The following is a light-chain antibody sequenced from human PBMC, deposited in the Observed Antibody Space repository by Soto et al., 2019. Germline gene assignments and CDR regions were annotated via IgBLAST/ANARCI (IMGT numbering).Light chain of an antibody. CDR1: SSDVGSYKL. Sequence: QSALTHPASVSGSPGQSITISCTGTSSDVGSYKLVSWYQQHPGKAPKLMIYEGSKRPSGVSNRFSGSKSGNTASLTISGLQAEDEAEYSCCSYAGSSPHVVFGGGTKLAGL. CDR3: CSYAGSSPHVV. CDR2: EGS. J-gene: IGLJ2*01. V-gene: IGLV2-23*01.